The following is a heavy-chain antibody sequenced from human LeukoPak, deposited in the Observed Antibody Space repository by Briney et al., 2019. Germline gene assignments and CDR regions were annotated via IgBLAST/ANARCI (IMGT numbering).Heavy chain of an antibody. J-gene: IGHJ4*02. V-gene: IGHV4-34*01. CDR3: ARVGRVVTMHEYYFDY. D-gene: IGHD4-23*01. CDR1: GVSFSGYS. CDR2: IKHSGGT. Sequence: PSETLSLTCAVYGVSFSGYSWSWIRQPPGKGLEWIGEIKHSGGTKYNPSLKSRVAISVDTTKNQFPLKLSSVTAADTAVYYCARVGRVVTMHEYYFDYWGQGTLVTVSS.